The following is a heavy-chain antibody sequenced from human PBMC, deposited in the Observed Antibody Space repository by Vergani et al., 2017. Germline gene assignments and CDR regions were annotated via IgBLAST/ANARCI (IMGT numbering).Heavy chain of an antibody. CDR1: GFTFSNYG. CDR3: ARGPQPPLKTRAPYRSVGYYYYMDV. CDR2: IWYDGSNK. Sequence: QVQLVESGGGVVQPGRSLRLSCAASGFTFSNYGMHWVRQAPGKGLEWVAVIWYDGSNKNFADSVKGRFTISRDNSKNTLYLQMNSLRAEDTAVYYCARGPQPPLKTRAPYRSVGYYYYMDVWGKGTTVTVSS. V-gene: IGHV3-33*01. J-gene: IGHJ6*03. D-gene: IGHD2-15*01.